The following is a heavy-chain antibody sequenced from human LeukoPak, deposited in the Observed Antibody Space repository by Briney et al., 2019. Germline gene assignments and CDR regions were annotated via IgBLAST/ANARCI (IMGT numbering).Heavy chain of an antibody. CDR1: GLSFSLYG. D-gene: IGHD3-22*01. CDR3: ARDHGYYDSSGYYGLDY. J-gene: IGHJ4*02. Sequence: GRSLRLSCGASGLSFSLYGMHWVRQAPGKGLEWVAFIWAAGNDDFYADSVKGRFTISRDNSKNTLYLQMNSLRAEDTAVYYCARDHGYYDSSGYYGLDYWGQGTLVTVSS. V-gene: IGHV3-33*01. CDR2: IWAAGNDD.